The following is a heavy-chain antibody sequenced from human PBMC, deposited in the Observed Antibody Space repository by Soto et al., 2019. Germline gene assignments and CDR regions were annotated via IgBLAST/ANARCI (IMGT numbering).Heavy chain of an antibody. D-gene: IGHD1-26*01. CDR3: ARIVVGVTVDL. CDR2: ISHTGDT. V-gene: IGHV4-61*01. CDR1: DASVWSDSYF. J-gene: IGHJ4*02. Sequence: SETLSLTCTVSDASVWSDSYFWTWIRQPPGKGLEWIAYISHTGDTNYNPSLKSRVTISIDTSRNQFSLTVTSVTAADTAVYFCARIVVGVTVDLWGQGSLVTVS.